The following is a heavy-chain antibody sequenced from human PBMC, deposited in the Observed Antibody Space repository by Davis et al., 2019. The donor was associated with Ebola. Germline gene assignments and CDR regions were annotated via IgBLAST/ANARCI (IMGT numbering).Heavy chain of an antibody. CDR2: ISYDGNNK. D-gene: IGHD5-12*01. CDR1: GFTFSTYG. CDR3: AKASSGYDEYYYYYYGMDV. V-gene: IGHV3-30*18. J-gene: IGHJ6*04. Sequence: GESLKISCAASGFTFSTYGMHWVRQAPGKGLEWVAVISYDGNNKDYEDSVKGRFTISRDNAKNTLYLQMNSLRAEDTALYYCAKASSGYDEYYYYYYGMDVWGKGTTVTVSS.